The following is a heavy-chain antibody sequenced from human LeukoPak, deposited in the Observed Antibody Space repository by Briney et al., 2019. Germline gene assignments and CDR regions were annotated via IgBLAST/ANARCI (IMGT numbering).Heavy chain of an antibody. D-gene: IGHD5-12*01. CDR2: IYYSGNT. V-gene: IGHV4-61*01. CDR3: ARGPLDSGYTYFDY. J-gene: IGHJ4*02. CDR1: GGSVSSGSSY. Sequence: SETLSLTCTVSGGSVSSGSSYWSWIRQPPGKGLEWIGYIYYSGNTNYNPSLKSRVTISVDTSKNQFSLNLSSVTAADTAVYYCARGPLDSGYTYFDYWGQGTLVSVAS.